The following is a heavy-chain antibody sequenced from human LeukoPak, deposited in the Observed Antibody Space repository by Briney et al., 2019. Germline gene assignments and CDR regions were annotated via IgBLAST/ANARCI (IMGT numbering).Heavy chain of an antibody. CDR1: GFTYSHNG. D-gene: IGHD3-10*02. V-gene: IGHV3-30*02. CDR2: IQYDGNTI. J-gene: IGHJ5*02. CDR3: GKEQSESYVHAFDP. Sequence: GGSLRLSCVASGFTYSHNGMHWVRQAPGKGLEWVAFIQYDGNTIFYEDPVKGRFTISRHNSKNPLYLQMNSLRTDDTAVYYCGKEQSESYVHAFDPWGQGTVVTVSS.